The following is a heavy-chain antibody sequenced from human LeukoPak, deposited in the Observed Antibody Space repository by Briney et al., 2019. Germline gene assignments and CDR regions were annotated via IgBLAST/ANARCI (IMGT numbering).Heavy chain of an antibody. CDR1: GYTFTSYD. CDR3: ARGYYDYVWGSYRPSRKFDY. J-gene: IGHJ4*02. D-gene: IGHD3-16*02. Sequence: GASEKVSCKASGYTFTSYDINWVRQATGHGLEWMGWMNPNSGNTGYAQKFQGRVTMTRNTSISTAYMELSSLRSEDTAVYYCARGYYDYVWGSYRPSRKFDYWGQGTLVTVSS. CDR2: MNPNSGNT. V-gene: IGHV1-8*01.